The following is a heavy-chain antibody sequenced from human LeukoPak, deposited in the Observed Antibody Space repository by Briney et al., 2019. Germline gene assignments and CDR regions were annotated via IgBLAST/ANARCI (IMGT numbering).Heavy chain of an antibody. CDR1: GYSISSGYY. Sequence: SETLSLTCAVSGYSISSGYYWGWIRQPPGKGRERIGSIYHSESTYYNPSLKSRVTISVDTSKNQFSLKLSSVTAADTAVYYCASFHCGGDCYDYWGQGTLVTVSS. J-gene: IGHJ4*02. V-gene: IGHV4-38-2*01. CDR2: IYHSEST. D-gene: IGHD2-21*01. CDR3: ASFHCGGDCYDY.